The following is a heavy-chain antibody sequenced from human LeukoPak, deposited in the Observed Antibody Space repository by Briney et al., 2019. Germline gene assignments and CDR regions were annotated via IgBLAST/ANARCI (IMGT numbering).Heavy chain of an antibody. CDR2: MNSDGSRT. J-gene: IGHJ4*02. CDR1: GFTLSSYW. CDR3: ARGRYDPCDYGYDS. V-gene: IGHV3-74*01. Sequence: GGSLRLSCAASGFTLSSYWMHWVRQGLGKGLVWVSRMNSDGSRTTYADSVKGRVTVSRDNAKNTLHLQMNTLRAEDTAVYYCARGRYDPCDYGYDSWGRGTQVIVSS. D-gene: IGHD4-17*01.